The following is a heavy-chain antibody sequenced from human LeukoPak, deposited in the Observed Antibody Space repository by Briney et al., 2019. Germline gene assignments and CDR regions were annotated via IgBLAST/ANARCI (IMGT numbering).Heavy chain of an antibody. CDR1: GFTFDDYA. Sequence: GGSLRLSCAASGFTFDDYAMHWVRHAPGKGLEWVSGISWNSGSIGYADSVKGRITISRDNAKNSLYLQMNSLRAEDTALYYCAKTGSFDYFDSWGQGTLVTVSS. CDR3: AKTGSFDYFDS. CDR2: ISWNSGSI. D-gene: IGHD3-10*01. J-gene: IGHJ4*02. V-gene: IGHV3-9*01.